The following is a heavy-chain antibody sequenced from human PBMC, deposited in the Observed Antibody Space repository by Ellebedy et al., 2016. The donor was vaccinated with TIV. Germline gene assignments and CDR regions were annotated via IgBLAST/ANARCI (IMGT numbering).Heavy chain of an antibody. CDR3: AREYYYDSGSSNNWFDP. CDR2: IYYSGST. V-gene: IGHV4-59*01. D-gene: IGHD3-10*01. CDR1: GGSISSFY. J-gene: IGHJ5*02. Sequence: SETLSLTCTVSGGSISSFYWNWIRQPPGKGLEWIGYIYYSGSTNYNPSLKSRVTISVDTSRNQFSLRLSSVTAADTAVYYCAREYYYDSGSSNNWFDPWGQGTLVTVSS.